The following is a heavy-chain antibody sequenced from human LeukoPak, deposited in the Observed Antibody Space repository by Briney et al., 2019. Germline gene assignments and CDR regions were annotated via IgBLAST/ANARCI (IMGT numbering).Heavy chain of an antibody. D-gene: IGHD6-13*01. CDR3: ARDLAAAGRGKVDY. CDR1: GFTSSSYA. V-gene: IGHV3-21*04. CDR2: ISSSGSTI. J-gene: IGHJ4*02. Sequence: GGSLRLSCAASGFTSSSYAMSWVRQAPGKGLEWVSAISSSGSTIYYADSVKGRFTISRDNAKNSLYLQMNSLRAEDTAVYYCARDLAAAGRGKVDYWGQGTLVTVSS.